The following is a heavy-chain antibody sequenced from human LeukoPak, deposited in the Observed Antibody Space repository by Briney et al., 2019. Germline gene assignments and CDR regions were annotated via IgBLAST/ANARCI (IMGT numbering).Heavy chain of an antibody. Sequence: VSVKVSCKASGYTFNGYYMFWVRQAPGQGLEWMGWINPNSGGTNYAQEFQGRVTMTRDTSISTAYMELSTLRSDDTAVYYCALIGDHAWFDPWGQGTLVTVSS. CDR1: GYTFNGYY. J-gene: IGHJ5*02. V-gene: IGHV1-2*02. D-gene: IGHD3-10*01. CDR2: INPNSGGT. CDR3: ALIGDHAWFDP.